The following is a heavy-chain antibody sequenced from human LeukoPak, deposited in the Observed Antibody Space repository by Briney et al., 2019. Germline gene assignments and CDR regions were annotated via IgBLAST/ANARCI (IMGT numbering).Heavy chain of an antibody. D-gene: IGHD5-12*01. CDR3: AKGGGYEAQYYYYYLDV. Sequence: GGSLRLSCAASGFTFSSYGMYWVRQAPGKGLEWVAFIRYDGSIKYYADSVKGRFTVSRDNSKNTLYLQMKSLRAEDTAVYYCAKGGGYEAQYYYYYLDVWGKGTTVTISS. CDR1: GFTFSSYG. V-gene: IGHV3-30*02. CDR2: IRYDGSIK. J-gene: IGHJ6*03.